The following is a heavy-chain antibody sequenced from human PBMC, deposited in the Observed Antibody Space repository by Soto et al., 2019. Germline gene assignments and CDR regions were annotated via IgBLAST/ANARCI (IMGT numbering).Heavy chain of an antibody. D-gene: IGHD1-1*01. Sequence: QVQLVESGGGVVQPGRSLRLSCEASGFTFSSFGMHWVRQAPGKGLEWLAIIWNDGVNKMYAESVKGRFTISRDNSKSTVFLQLDSLTAEDTALYYCVRTQRPLDGAFEVWGQGTVVTVAS. CDR3: VRTQRPLDGAFEV. J-gene: IGHJ3*01. CDR1: GFTFSSFG. CDR2: IWNDGVNK. V-gene: IGHV3-33*01.